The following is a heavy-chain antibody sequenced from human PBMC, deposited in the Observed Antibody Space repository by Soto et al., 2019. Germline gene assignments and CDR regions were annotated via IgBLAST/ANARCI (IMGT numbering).Heavy chain of an antibody. J-gene: IGHJ4*02. CDR2: IIPIFDAT. CDR1: GGTFSRHS. D-gene: IGHD3-10*01. CDR3: ARDLTSVRGS. V-gene: IGHV1-69*01. Sequence: QVQMVQSGAEVKKPGSSARVSCKVSGGTFSRHSISWVRQAPGQGLEWMGGIIPIFDATQYAQKFQGRLTITADESTTTFHMDLSGLRPEDTAIYYCARDLTSVRGSWGQGTLGTVP.